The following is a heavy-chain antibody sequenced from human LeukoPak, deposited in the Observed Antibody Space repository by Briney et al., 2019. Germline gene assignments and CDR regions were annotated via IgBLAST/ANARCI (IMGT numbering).Heavy chain of an antibody. D-gene: IGHD3-3*01. J-gene: IGHJ6*03. CDR1: GFTFSSYG. CDR2: IRYDGSNK. V-gene: IGHV3-30*02. Sequence: GGSLRLSYAASGFTFSSYGMHWVRQAPGKGLEWVAFIRYDGSNKYYADSVKGRFTISRDNSKNTLYLQMNSLRAEDTAVYYCAKVVRQQGSGYYTGGYYYYYMDVWGKGTTVTVSS. CDR3: AKVVRQQGSGYYTGGYYYYYMDV.